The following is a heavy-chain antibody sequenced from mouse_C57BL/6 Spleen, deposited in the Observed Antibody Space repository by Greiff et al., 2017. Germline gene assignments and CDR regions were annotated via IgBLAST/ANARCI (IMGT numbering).Heavy chain of an antibody. D-gene: IGHD1-1*01. CDR1: GYTFTSYW. CDR3: ARAGYYYGSCPAWFAY. J-gene: IGHJ3*01. CDR2: IDPSSGGT. Sequence: VQLQQPGAELVKPGASVKLSCKASGYTFTSYWMHWVKQRPGRGLEWIGRIDPSSGGTKYNEKFKSKATLSVAKPSSTAYLQLSSLTSEDPACYYGARAGYYYGSCPAWFAYWGQGTLVTVSA. V-gene: IGHV1-72*01.